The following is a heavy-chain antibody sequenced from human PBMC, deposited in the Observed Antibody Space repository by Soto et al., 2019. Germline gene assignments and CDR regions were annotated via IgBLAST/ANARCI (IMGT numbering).Heavy chain of an antibody. CDR3: ARVAAAGTLFDY. Sequence: ETLSLTCTVSGGSISSYYWSWIRQPPGKGLEWIGYIYYSGSTNYNPSLKSRVTISVDTSKNQFSLKLSSVTAADTAVYYCARVAAAGTLFDYWGQGTLVTVSS. D-gene: IGHD6-13*01. V-gene: IGHV4-59*01. CDR2: IYYSGST. J-gene: IGHJ4*02. CDR1: GGSISSYY.